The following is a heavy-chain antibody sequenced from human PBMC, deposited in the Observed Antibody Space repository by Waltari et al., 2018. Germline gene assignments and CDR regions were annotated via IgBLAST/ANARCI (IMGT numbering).Heavy chain of an antibody. D-gene: IGHD3-10*01. J-gene: IGHJ4*02. CDR2: MNPNIGNT. V-gene: IGHV1-8*01. Sequence: QVQLVQSGAEVKKPGASVKVSCKASGYTFTSYDINWVRQATGQGLEWMGWMNPNIGNTGYAQKFQGRVTMTRNTSISTAYMELSSLRSEDTAVYYCARMKRVWFGELLVPFDYWGQGTLVTVSS. CDR1: GYTFTSYD. CDR3: ARMKRVWFGELLVPFDY.